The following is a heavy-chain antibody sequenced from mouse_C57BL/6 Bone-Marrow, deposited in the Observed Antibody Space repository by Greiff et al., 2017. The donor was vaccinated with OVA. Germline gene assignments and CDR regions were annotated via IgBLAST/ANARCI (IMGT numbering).Heavy chain of an antibody. V-gene: IGHV1-69*01. D-gene: IGHD2-12*01. Sequence: QVHVKQPGAELVMPGASVKLSCKASGYTFTSYWMHWVKQRPGQGLEWIGEIDPSDSYTNYNQKFKGKSTLTVDKSSSTAYMQLSSLTSEDSAVYYCARTYDDWFAYWGQGTLVTVSA. CDR3: ARTYDDWFAY. CDR2: IDPSDSYT. CDR1: GYTFTSYW. J-gene: IGHJ3*01.